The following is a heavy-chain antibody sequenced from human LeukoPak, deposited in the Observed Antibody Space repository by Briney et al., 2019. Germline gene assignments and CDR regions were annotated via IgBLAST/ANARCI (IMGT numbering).Heavy chain of an antibody. Sequence: GGSLRLSCAASGFIVSSNYMTWVRQAPGKGLEWVSVIYSGGSTYYADSVKGRFTISRDTPKNTLYLQMNSLRADDAAVYYCARDVGFIVGATPGAFDIWGQGTMVTVTS. J-gene: IGHJ3*02. CDR2: IYSGGST. V-gene: IGHV3-66*01. CDR1: GFIVSSNY. CDR3: ARDVGFIVGATPGAFDI. D-gene: IGHD1-26*01.